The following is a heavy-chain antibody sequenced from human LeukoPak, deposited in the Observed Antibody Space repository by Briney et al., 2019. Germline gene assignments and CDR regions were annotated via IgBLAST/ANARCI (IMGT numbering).Heavy chain of an antibody. V-gene: IGHV3-23*01. CDR2: ISGSGGST. D-gene: IGHD3-3*01. Sequence: GGSLRLSCTASGFTFRRYAMSWVRQAPGKGLEWVSAISGSGGSTYYADSVKGRFTISRENSKNTLSLQMNSLRAEDTAVYYCAKLGVRDYDFWSGYGGIDYWGQGTLVTVSS. CDR3: AKLGVRDYDFWSGYGGIDY. CDR1: GFTFRRYA. J-gene: IGHJ4*02.